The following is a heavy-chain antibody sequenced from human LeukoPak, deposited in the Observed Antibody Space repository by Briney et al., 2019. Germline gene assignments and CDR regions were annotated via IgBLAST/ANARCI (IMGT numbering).Heavy chain of an antibody. CDR1: GGSFSGYY. CDR2: INHSGST. V-gene: IGHV4-34*01. CDR3: ARTGDGSGSYSTYYFDY. Sequence: SETLSLTCAVHGGSFSGYYWSWIRQPPGKGLEWIGEINHSGSTNYNPSLKSRVTISVDTSKNQSSLKLSSATAADTAVYYCARTGDGSGSYSTYYFDYWGQGTLVTVSS. J-gene: IGHJ4*02. D-gene: IGHD3-10*01.